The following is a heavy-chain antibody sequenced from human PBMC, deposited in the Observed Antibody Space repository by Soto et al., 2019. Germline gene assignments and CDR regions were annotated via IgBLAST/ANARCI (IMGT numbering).Heavy chain of an antibody. CDR2: ISKDGMNK. CDR1: GFRFSSYA. V-gene: IGHV3-30*04. J-gene: IGHJ5*02. D-gene: IGHD6-19*01. CDR3: ARDMYSSDYFVKWFEP. Sequence: QVRLVESGGGVVQPGRSLRLSCTAYGFRFSSYAMYWFRQPPGKGLEWVAVISKDGMNKNYADSVKGRVTVSRDKANYSLDLQLNSLRGEDTAMYYCARDMYSSDYFVKWFEPWGQGTLVTVSS.